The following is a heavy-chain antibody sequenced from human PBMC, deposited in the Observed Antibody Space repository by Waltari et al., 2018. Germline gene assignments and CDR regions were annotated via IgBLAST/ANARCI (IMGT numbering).Heavy chain of an antibody. D-gene: IGHD3-16*01. J-gene: IGHJ2*01. V-gene: IGHV3-53*01. Sequence: EVQLVESGGGLIQPGGSLRLSCAASGFTVSTTYMNWVRQAAGKGLEWGSVISRDGTHYADSVKGRFTISRDNSKNTVYLQMNTLRAEDTALYYCARDVTGYYYFDLWGRGTLVTVSS. CDR2: ISRDGT. CDR1: GFTVSTTY. CDR3: ARDVTGYYYFDL.